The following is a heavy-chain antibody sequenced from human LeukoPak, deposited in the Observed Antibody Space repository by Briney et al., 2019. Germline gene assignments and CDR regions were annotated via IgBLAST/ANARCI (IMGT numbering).Heavy chain of an antibody. V-gene: IGHV3-23*01. CDR2: ISGSGGST. CDR3: ARDTYDILTGYAKDAFDI. D-gene: IGHD3-9*01. J-gene: IGHJ3*02. Sequence: GGTLRLSCAASGFTFSSYGMSWVRQAPGKGLEWVSAISGSGGSTYYADSVKGRFTISRDNSKNTLYLQMNSLRAEDTAVYYCARDTYDILTGYAKDAFDIWGQGTMVTVSS. CDR1: GFTFSSYG.